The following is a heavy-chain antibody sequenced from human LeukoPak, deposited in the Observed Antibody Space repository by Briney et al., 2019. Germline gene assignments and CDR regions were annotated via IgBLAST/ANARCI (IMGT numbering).Heavy chain of an antibody. D-gene: IGHD2-15*01. V-gene: IGHV5-51*01. CDR1: GYSFTNYW. J-gene: IGHJ4*02. Sequence: GESLKISCKGSGYSFTNYWIAWVRQMPGKGLEWMGIIHPGDSNTRYSPSFQGQVTISVDKSITTACLQWSSLKASDTAVYYCATGRYCSGTTCYSSLDFWGQGTLVTVSS. CDR3: ATGRYCSGTTCYSSLDF. CDR2: IHPGDSNT.